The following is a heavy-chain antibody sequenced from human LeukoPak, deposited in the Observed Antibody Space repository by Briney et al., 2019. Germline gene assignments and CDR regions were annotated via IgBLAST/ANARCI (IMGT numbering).Heavy chain of an antibody. V-gene: IGHV3-53*01. D-gene: IGHD5-24*01. CDR2: IYSGGTT. J-gene: IGHJ2*01. CDR3: ARVGDHFHWNLDL. Sequence: GGSLRLSCAASGFTLSTYYMIWVRQAPGKGLEWVSIIYSGGTTYYADSVKGRFTISRDTSKNTLSLQMNSLRAEDTAVYFCARVGDHFHWNLDLWGRGTLVAVSS. CDR1: GFTLSTYY.